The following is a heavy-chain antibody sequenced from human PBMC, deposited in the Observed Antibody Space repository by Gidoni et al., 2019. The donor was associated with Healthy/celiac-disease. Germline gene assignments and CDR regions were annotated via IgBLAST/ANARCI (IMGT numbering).Heavy chain of an antibody. CDR1: GGSISSGDYY. CDR3: ARVHQGFGLTLEY. V-gene: IGHV4-30-4*01. D-gene: IGHD3-10*01. J-gene: IGHJ4*02. CDR2: IYYSGST. Sequence: QVQLQESGPGLVKPSQTLSLTFTVSGGSISSGDYYWSWIRQPPGKGLEWIGYIYYSGSTYYNPSLKSRVTISVDTSKNQFSLKLSSVTAADTAGYYWARVHQGFGLTLEYWGQGNLVTVSS.